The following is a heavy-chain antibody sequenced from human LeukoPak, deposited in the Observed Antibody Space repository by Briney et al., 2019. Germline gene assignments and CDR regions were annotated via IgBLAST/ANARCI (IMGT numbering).Heavy chain of an antibody. CDR1: GGSFSGYY. Sequence: SETLSLTCAVYGGSFSGYYWSWIRQPPGKGLEWIGEINHSGSTNYNPSLKSRVTISVDTSKNQFSLKLSSVTAADTAVYYCARGPSGRFSYYYVSGSYYTHAFDYWGQGTLVTVSS. CDR2: INHSGST. J-gene: IGHJ4*02. D-gene: IGHD3-10*01. V-gene: IGHV4-34*01. CDR3: ARGPSGRFSYYYVSGSYYTHAFDY.